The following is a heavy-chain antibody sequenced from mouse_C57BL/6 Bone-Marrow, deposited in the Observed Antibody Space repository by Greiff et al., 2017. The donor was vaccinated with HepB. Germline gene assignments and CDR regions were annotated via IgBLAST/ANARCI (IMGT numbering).Heavy chain of an antibody. CDR2: INPYNGDT. D-gene: IGHD2-3*01. CDR3: ARNGYYSWFAY. Sequence: VHVKQSGPELVKPGDSVKISCKASGYSFTGYFMNWVMQSRGKSLEWIGRINPYNGDTFYNQKFKGKATLTVDKSSSTAHMELRSLTSEDSAVYYCARNGYYSWFAYWGQGTLVTVSA. V-gene: IGHV1-20*01. J-gene: IGHJ3*01. CDR1: GYSFTGYF.